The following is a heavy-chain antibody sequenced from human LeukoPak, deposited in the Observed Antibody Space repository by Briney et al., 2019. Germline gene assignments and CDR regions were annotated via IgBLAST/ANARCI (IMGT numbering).Heavy chain of an antibody. CDR3: ASPEGTTAYCVGY. J-gene: IGHJ4*02. Sequence: GGSLRLSCAASRFTFSSYAMTWVRQAPGKGLEWVSTISGSGGSTYYADSVKGRFTISRDNSKNTLYLQMNSLRAEDTAVYYCASPEGTTAYCVGYWGQGTLVTVSS. CDR2: ISGSGGST. CDR1: RFTFSSYA. V-gene: IGHV3-23*01. D-gene: IGHD2-21*01.